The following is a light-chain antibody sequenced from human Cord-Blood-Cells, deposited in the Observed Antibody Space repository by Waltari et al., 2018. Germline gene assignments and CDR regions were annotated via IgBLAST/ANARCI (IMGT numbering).Light chain of an antibody. CDR3: QQYNSS. V-gene: IGKV1-5*03. J-gene: IGKJ2*01. Sequence: DIQMTQSPSTLSASVGDRVTITCRASQSIRSWLAWYQQKPGKAPKLLIYKASSLESGVPSRFSGSGSGTEFTLTISSLQPDDFATYYCQQYNSSFGQGTKLEIK. CDR2: KAS. CDR1: QSIRSW.